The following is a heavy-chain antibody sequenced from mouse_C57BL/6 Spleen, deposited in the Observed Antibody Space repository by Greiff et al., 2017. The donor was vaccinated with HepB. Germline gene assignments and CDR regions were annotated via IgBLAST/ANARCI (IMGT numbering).Heavy chain of an antibody. CDR1: GYTFTSYW. CDR2: INPSNGGT. D-gene: IGHD1-1*01. J-gene: IGHJ3*01. CDR3: ARDYYGREVAWFAY. V-gene: IGHV1-53*01. Sequence: VQLQQPGTELVKPGASVKLSCKASGYTFTSYWMHWVKQRPGQGLEWIGNINPSNGGTNYNEKFKSKATLTADKSSSTAYMQLSSLTYEDSAVYYCARDYYGREVAWFAYWGQGTLVTVSA.